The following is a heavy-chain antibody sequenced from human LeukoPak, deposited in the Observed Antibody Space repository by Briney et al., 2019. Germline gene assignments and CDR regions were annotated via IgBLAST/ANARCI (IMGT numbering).Heavy chain of an antibody. J-gene: IGHJ4*02. CDR2: IYYSGST. Sequence: SETLSLTCTVSGGSISSSSYYWGWIRQPPGKGLEWIGYIYYSGSTYYNPSLKGRVTISVDTSKNHFSLKLSSVTAADTAVYYCARSIVLVTAYFDYWGQGTLVTVSS. V-gene: IGHV4-39*07. CDR1: GGSISSSSYY. D-gene: IGHD3-22*01. CDR3: ARSIVLVTAYFDY.